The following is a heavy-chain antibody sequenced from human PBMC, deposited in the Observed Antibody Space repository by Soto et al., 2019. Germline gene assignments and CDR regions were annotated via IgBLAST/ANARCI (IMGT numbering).Heavy chain of an antibody. CDR1: GFTFSSYG. CDR3: ARDFPSGYSYGHDY. CDR2: IWYDGSNK. Sequence: GGSLRLSCAASGFTFSSYGMHWVRQAPGKGLEWVAVIWYDGSNKYYADSVKGRFTISRDNSKNTLYLQMNSLRAEDTAVYYCARDFPSGYSYGHDYWGQGTLVTVSS. D-gene: IGHD5-18*01. J-gene: IGHJ4*02. V-gene: IGHV3-33*01.